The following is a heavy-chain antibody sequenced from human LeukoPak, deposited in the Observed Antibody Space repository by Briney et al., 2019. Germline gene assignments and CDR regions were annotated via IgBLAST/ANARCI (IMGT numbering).Heavy chain of an antibody. CDR3: ARGGVCSSTSCYYSDY. Sequence: PGGSLRLSCAASGFTFSSYDMHWVRQATGKGLEGVSAIGTAGDTYYPGSVKGRFTISRENAKNSLYLQMNSLRAGDTAVYSCARGGVCSSTSCYYSDYWGQGTLVTVSS. CDR2: IGTAGDT. J-gene: IGHJ4*02. V-gene: IGHV3-13*01. CDR1: GFTFSSYD. D-gene: IGHD2-2*01.